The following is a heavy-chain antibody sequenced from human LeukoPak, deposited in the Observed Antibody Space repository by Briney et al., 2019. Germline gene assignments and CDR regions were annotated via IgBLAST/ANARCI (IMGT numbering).Heavy chain of an antibody. CDR1: GASISSYY. D-gene: IGHD5-18*01. CDR2: IYTSGNTNYSPSLST. CDR3: ARGGYSYGGHWGVDY. Sequence: SETLSLTCTVSGASISSYYWSWIRQPAGKGLEWIGRIYTSGNTNYSPSLSTNYNPSLKSRVTMSVDTSKNQFSLKLRSVTAADTAVYYCARGGYSYGGHWGVDYWGQGTLVTVSS. J-gene: IGHJ4*02. V-gene: IGHV4-4*07.